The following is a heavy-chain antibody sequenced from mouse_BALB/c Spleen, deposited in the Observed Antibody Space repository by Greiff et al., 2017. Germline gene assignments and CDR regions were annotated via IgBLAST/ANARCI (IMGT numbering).Heavy chain of an antibody. CDR1: GFTFSSFG. D-gene: IGHD1-2*01. Sequence: EVQLVEPGGGLVQPGGSRKLSCAASGFTFSSFGMHWVRQAPEKGLEWVAYISSGSSTIYYADTVKGRFTISRDNPKNTLFLQMTSLRSEDTAMYYCARGIHYYGYPDDWGQGTTLTVSS. CDR2: ISSGSSTI. CDR3: ARGIHYYGYPDD. J-gene: IGHJ2*01. V-gene: IGHV5-17*02.